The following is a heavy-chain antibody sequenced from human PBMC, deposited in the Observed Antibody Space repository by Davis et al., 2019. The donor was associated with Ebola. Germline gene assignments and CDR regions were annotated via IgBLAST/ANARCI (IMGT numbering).Heavy chain of an antibody. V-gene: IGHV3-21*01. CDR2: ISSSSSYI. D-gene: IGHD3-16*02. Sequence: GESLKISCAASGFTFSSYSMNWVRQAPGKGLEWVSSISSSSSYIYYADSVKGRFTISRDNTKNSLYLQMNSLRAEDTAVYYCARELSVTYFDSWGQGTLVTVSS. CDR3: ARELSVTYFDS. CDR1: GFTFSSYS. J-gene: IGHJ4*02.